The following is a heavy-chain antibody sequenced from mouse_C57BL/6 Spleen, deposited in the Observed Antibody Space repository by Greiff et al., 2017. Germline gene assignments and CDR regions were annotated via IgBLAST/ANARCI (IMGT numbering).Heavy chain of an antibody. CDR3: TKWCYDYDFAY. CDR1: GYTFTSYW. D-gene: IGHD2-4*01. CDR2: IDPSDSVT. J-gene: IGHJ3*01. Sequence: QVQLQQPGAELVRPGSSVKLSCKASGYTFTSYWMHWVKQRPIQGLEWIGNIDPSDSVTHYNQKFRDKATLTVNKSSSTAYMQRSSLSSEDSAVYYCTKWCYDYDFAYWGQGTLVTVSA. V-gene: IGHV1-52*01.